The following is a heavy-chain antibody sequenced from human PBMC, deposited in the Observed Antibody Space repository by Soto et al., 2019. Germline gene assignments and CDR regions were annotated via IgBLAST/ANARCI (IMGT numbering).Heavy chain of an antibody. V-gene: IGHV3-30-3*01. J-gene: IGHJ2*01. Sequence: QVQLVESGGGVVQPGRSLRLSCAASGFTFSRYTMHWVRQAPGKGPEWVAVTSYDGSTKYYADSVKGRFTISRDNSKNTLFLQMSSLTTEDTAVYYCAKDGGFDYGFWYFDLWGRGTLVTVSS. CDR3: AKDGGFDYGFWYFDL. D-gene: IGHD4-17*01. CDR2: TSYDGSTK. CDR1: GFTFSRYT.